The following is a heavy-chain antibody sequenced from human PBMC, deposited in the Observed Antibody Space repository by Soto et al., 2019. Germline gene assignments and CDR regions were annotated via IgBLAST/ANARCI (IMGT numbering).Heavy chain of an antibody. Sequence: QVQLVQSGAEVKKPGSSVKVSCKASGGTFSSYAISWVRQAPGQGLEWMGGIIPIFGTANYAQKFQGRVTNTADESTSTAYKELSSRRSEHTAVYYCARVRHSSSSLGYLGQGTLVTVSS. J-gene: IGHJ4*02. CDR2: IIPIFGTA. D-gene: IGHD6-6*01. CDR1: GGTFSSYA. CDR3: ARVRHSSSSLGY. V-gene: IGHV1-69*01.